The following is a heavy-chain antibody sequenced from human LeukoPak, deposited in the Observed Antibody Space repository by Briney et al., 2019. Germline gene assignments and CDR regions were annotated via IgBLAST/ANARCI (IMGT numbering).Heavy chain of an antibody. CDR3: ARDLWEVQPISYTSYSMPS. Sequence: ASVKVSCKASGYTFTGYYMHWVRQAPGQGLEWMGWINPNSGGTNYAQKFQGRVTMTRDTSISTAYMELSRLGSEDTAVYYCARDLWEVQPISYTSYSMPSGGKGPTAPVS. CDR1: GYTFTGYY. J-gene: IGHJ6*03. D-gene: IGHD1-26*01. CDR2: INPNSGGT. V-gene: IGHV1-2*02.